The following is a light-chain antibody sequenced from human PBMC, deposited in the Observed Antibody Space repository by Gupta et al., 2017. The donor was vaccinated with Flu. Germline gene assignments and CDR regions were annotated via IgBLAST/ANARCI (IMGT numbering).Light chain of an antibody. J-gene: IGLJ1*01. CDR2: EGS. V-gene: IGLV2-23*01. CDR3: CSYAGSSTVV. CDR1: SSDVGSYNL. Sequence: QSALTQPASVSGSPGQSITISCTGTSSDVGSYNLVSWYQQHPGKAPKLMIYEGSKRPSGVSNRFSGSKSGNTASLTISGLQAEDEAYYYCCSYAGSSTVVFGAGTKLTVL.